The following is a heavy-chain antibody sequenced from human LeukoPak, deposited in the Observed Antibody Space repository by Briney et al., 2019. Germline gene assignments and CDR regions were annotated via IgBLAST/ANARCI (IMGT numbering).Heavy chain of an antibody. V-gene: IGHV3-21*01. CDR2: ISSTSTYI. CDR3: ASGARTTGTTPTSY. J-gene: IGHJ4*02. Sequence: GGSLRLSCAVSGFTFSAYSMNWVRQAPGKGLEWVSSISSTSTYIYYADSVKGRFTISRDNAKNSLYLQMNSLRAEDTAVYYCASGARTTGTTPTSYWGQGTLVTVSS. CDR1: GFTFSAYS. D-gene: IGHD1-1*01.